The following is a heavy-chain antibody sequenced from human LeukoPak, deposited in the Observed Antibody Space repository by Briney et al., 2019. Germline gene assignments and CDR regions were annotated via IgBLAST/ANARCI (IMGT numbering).Heavy chain of an antibody. Sequence: GASVKVSCKASGYTFISYGISWVRQAPGQGLEWMGWINPNSGGTNYAQKFQGRVTMTRDTSISTAYMELSRLRSDDTAVYYCARGSGGMEPTGYWGQGTLVTVSS. CDR1: GYTFISYG. J-gene: IGHJ4*02. D-gene: IGHD4-23*01. CDR2: INPNSGGT. V-gene: IGHV1-2*02. CDR3: ARGSGGMEPTGY.